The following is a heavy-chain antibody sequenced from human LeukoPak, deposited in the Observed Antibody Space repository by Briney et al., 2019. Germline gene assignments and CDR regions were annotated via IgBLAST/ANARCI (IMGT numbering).Heavy chain of an antibody. CDR3: ARDDYITSSLDY. V-gene: IGHV3-33*08. D-gene: IGHD1-20*01. CDR2: IWSDGRDK. J-gene: IGHJ4*02. Sequence: GGSLRLSCSASGFTFSSYAMHWVRQAPGKGLEWVAVIWSDGRDKFYADSVTGRFIISRDNTKNTLYLQMNSLTAEDTAVYYCARDDYITSSLDYWGQGTLVTVSS. CDR1: GFTFSSYA.